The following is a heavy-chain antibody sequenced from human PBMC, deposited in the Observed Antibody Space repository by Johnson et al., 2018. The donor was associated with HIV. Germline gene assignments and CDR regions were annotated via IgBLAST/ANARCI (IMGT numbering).Heavy chain of an antibody. Sequence: VQLVESGGGLVQPGGSLRLSCAASGFTFSSYAMSWVRQAPGKGLEWVSAISGSGGSTYYADSVKGRFTISRDNAKNSLYLQMNSLRAEDTAVYYCASSQGSGEGAFDIWGQGTMVTVSS. J-gene: IGHJ3*02. V-gene: IGHV3-23*04. CDR2: ISGSGGST. D-gene: IGHD2-21*01. CDR3: ASSQGSGEGAFDI. CDR1: GFTFSSYA.